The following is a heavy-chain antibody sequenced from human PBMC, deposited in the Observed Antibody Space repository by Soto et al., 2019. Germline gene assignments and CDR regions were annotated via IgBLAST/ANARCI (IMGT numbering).Heavy chain of an antibody. D-gene: IGHD3-22*01. V-gene: IGHV1-69*06. Sequence: GASVKVSCKASGGTFSSYAISWVRQAPGQGLEWMGGIIPIFGTANYAQKFQGRVTITADKSTSTAYMELSSLRSEDTAVYYCATHDYYDSSGYYHDLDYWGQGTLVTVSS. CDR2: IIPIFGTA. CDR3: ATHDYYDSSGYYHDLDY. J-gene: IGHJ4*02. CDR1: GGTFSSYA.